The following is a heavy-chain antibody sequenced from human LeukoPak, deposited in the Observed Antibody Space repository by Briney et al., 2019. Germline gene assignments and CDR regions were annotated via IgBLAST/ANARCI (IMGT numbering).Heavy chain of an antibody. J-gene: IGHJ4*02. CDR3: ARVALGYCSGGSCYPGGFDY. CDR2: IYYSGST. Sequence: SQTLSLTCTVSGGSISSGGYYWSWIRQHPGKGLEWIGYIYYSGSTYYNPSLKSRVTISVDTSKNKFSLKLSSVTAADTAVYYCARVALGYCSGGSCYPGGFDYWGQGTLVTVSS. D-gene: IGHD2-15*01. V-gene: IGHV4-31*03. CDR1: GGSISSGGYY.